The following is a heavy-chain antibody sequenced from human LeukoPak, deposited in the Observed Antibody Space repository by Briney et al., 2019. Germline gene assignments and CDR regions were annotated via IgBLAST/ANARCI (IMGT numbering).Heavy chain of an antibody. J-gene: IGHJ4*02. Sequence: GGSLRLSCAASGFTFSSYAMSWVRQAPGKGLEWVSAISGSGGSTYYADSVKGRFTISRDNSKNTLYLQMNSLRAEDTAVYYCARSLGVGATTNLPYFDYWGQGTLVTVSS. V-gene: IGHV3-23*01. CDR1: GFTFSSYA. CDR3: ARSLGVGATTNLPYFDY. CDR2: ISGSGGST. D-gene: IGHD1-26*01.